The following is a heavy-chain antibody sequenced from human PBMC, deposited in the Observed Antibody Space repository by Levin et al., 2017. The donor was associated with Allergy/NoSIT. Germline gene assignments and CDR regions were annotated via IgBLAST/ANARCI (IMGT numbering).Heavy chain of an antibody. Sequence: AGGSLRLSCAASGFTFSSYWMSWVRQAPGKGLEWVANIKQDGSEKYYVDSVKGRFTISRDNAKNSLYLQMNSLRAEDTAVYYCARVGDRHSGSYAFPPLFDYWGQGTLVTVSS. V-gene: IGHV3-7*01. CDR2: IKQDGSEK. D-gene: IGHD1-26*01. CDR1: GFTFSSYW. J-gene: IGHJ4*02. CDR3: ARVGDRHSGSYAFPPLFDY.